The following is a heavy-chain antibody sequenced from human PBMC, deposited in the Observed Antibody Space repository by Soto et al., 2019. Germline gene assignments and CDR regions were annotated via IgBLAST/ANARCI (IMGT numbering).Heavy chain of an antibody. CDR3: ASGIVAAGGPADY. D-gene: IGHD6-25*01. CDR2: INHSGST. J-gene: IGHJ4*02. CDR1: GGSFSGYY. Sequence: QVQLQQWGAGLLKPSETLSLTCAVYGGSFSGYYWSWIRQPPGKGLEWIGEINHSGSTNYNPSLKSRVTISVDTSKNQFSLKLSSVTAADTAVYYCASGIVAAGGPADYWGQGTLVTVSS. V-gene: IGHV4-34*01.